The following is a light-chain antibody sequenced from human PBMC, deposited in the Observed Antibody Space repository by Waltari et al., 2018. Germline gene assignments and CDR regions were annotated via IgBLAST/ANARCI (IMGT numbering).Light chain of an antibody. CDR1: RRAIANSTF. CDR3: CSYAGSYTFV. V-gene: IGLV2-11*01. Sequence: QSALTQPRSVPGSPGQSVPISCSGTRRAIANSTFCPWYHQHPGNAPKLLIYDVVKRPSGVPDRFSGSKSGNTASLTISGLQTEDEGDYYCCSYAGSYTFVFGGGTQLTVL. J-gene: IGLJ7*01. CDR2: DVV.